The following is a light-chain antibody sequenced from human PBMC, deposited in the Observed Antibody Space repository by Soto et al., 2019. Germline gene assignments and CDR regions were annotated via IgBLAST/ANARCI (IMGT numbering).Light chain of an antibody. J-gene: IGKJ4*01. V-gene: IGKV3D-20*02. CDR1: QSVSSSY. Sequence: EIVLTQSPGTLSLSPGERATLSCRSSQSVSSSYLAWYEQRPGQAPRLLIYGASSRATGIPDRFSGSGSGTDFTLTISSLEPEDFAVYYCHQRSNWPLTFGGGTKVDI. CDR3: HQRSNWPLT. CDR2: GAS.